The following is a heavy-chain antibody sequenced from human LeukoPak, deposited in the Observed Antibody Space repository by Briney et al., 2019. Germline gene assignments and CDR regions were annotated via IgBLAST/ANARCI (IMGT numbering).Heavy chain of an antibody. D-gene: IGHD4-4*01. CDR3: ARDYSKFDY. CDR1: GFTFTNYY. V-gene: IGHV1-46*01. J-gene: IGHJ4*02. Sequence: ASVKVSCKASGFTFTNYYIHWVRQAPGQGLEWMGLINPSGDNTGYAQRFQGRVTMTRDTSTSTVYMELSNLRSEDTAVYYCARDYSKFDYWGQGTLVTVS. CDR2: INPSGDNT.